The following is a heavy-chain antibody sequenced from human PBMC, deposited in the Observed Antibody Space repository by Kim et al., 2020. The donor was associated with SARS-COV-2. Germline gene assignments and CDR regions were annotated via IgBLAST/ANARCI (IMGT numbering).Heavy chain of an antibody. D-gene: IGHD6-13*01. CDR2: IIPIFGTA. CDR1: GGTFSSYA. V-gene: IGHV1-69*13. J-gene: IGHJ5*02. CDR3: ARDLTSAGVIAAAGTGWFDP. Sequence: SVKVSCKASGGTFSSYAISWVRQAPGQGLEWMGGIIPIFGTANYAQKFQGRVTITADESTSTAYMELSSLRSEDTAVYYCARDLTSAGVIAAAGTGWFDPWGQGTLVTVSS.